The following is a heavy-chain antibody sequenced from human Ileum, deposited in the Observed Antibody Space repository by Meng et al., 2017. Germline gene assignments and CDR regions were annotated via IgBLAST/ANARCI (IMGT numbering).Heavy chain of an antibody. J-gene: IGHJ3*02. V-gene: IGHV1-18*01. D-gene: IGHD3-22*01. CDR2: ISCYNGNT. CDR3: ARDGDYDSNGHWGGDGIDI. CDR1: GYTFTSYG. Sequence: ASVKVSCKASGYTFTSYGISWVRQAPGQGLEWLGWISCYNGNTHYGQEFQDRVIMTTDTSTSTAYMELRSLRSDDTAMYYCARDGDYDSNGHWGGDGIDIWGQGTM.